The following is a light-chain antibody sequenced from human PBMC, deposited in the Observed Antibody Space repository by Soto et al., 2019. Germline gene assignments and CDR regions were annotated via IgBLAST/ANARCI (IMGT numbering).Light chain of an antibody. CDR2: DAS. J-gene: IGKJ1*01. V-gene: IGKV3-20*01. CDR1: QSVSSSY. Sequence: EIVVAKYPFTLTKSPGQRATLSCRASQSVSSSYLAWYQQKPGQAPRLLIYDASSRPTGIPYRFSGSGSGTDFTLTISSLEPEDFATYYCQQNCSAPPCTFGHGTKVDIK. CDR3: QQNCSAPPCT.